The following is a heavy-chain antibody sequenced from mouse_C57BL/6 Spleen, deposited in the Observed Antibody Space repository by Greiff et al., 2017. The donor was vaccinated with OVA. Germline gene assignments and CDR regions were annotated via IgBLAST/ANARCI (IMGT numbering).Heavy chain of an antibody. D-gene: IGHD1-1*01. Sequence: QVQLKQPGTELVKPGASVKLSCKASGYTFTSYWMHWVKQRPGQGLEWIGNINPSNGGTNYNEKFKSKATLTVDKSSSTAYMQLSSLTSEDSAVYYCARDTTVVATPWYFDVWGTGTTVTVSS. CDR2: INPSNGGT. CDR3: ARDTTVVATPWYFDV. J-gene: IGHJ1*03. V-gene: IGHV1-53*01. CDR1: GYTFTSYW.